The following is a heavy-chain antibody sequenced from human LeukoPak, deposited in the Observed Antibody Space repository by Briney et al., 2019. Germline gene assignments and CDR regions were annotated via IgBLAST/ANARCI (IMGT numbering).Heavy chain of an antibody. V-gene: IGHV3-23*01. CDR1: GFTFRSYA. J-gene: IGHJ3*02. CDR3: AKALRQQLVQGAFDI. CDR2: ISDSGGST. D-gene: IGHD6-13*01. Sequence: GGSLRLSCAASGFTFRSYAMTWVRQAPGKGLEWVSVISDSGGSTYYADSVKGRFTISRDNAKNSLYLQMNSLRAEDTALYYCAKALRQQLVQGAFDIWGQGTMVTVSS.